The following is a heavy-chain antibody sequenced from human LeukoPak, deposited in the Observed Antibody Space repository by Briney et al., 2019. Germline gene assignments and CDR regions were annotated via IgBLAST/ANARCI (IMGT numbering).Heavy chain of an antibody. CDR3: ARNKNIAAGGGLDY. CDR1: GGSISSSSYY. D-gene: IGHD6-13*01. V-gene: IGHV4-39*07. Sequence: PSETLSLTCTVSGGSISSSSYYWGWIRQPPGKGLEWIGEIYHSGSTNYNPSLKSRVTISVDKSKNQFSLKLSSVTTADTAVYYCARNKNIAAGGGLDYWGQGTLVTVSS. J-gene: IGHJ4*02. CDR2: IYHSGST.